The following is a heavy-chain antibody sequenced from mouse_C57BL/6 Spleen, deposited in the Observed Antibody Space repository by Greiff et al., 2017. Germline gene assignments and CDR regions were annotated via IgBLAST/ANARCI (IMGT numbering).Heavy chain of an antibody. CDR3: ARDYYGYYFDY. CDR2: ISYDGSN. CDR1: GYSITSGYY. D-gene: IGHD2-1*01. Sequence: LVESGPGLVNPSQSLSLTCSVTGYSITSGYYWNWIRQFPGNKLEWMGYISYDGSNNYNPSLKNRISITRDTSKNQFFLKLNSVTTEDTATYYCARDYYGYYFDYWGQGTTLTVSS. V-gene: IGHV3-6*01. J-gene: IGHJ2*01.